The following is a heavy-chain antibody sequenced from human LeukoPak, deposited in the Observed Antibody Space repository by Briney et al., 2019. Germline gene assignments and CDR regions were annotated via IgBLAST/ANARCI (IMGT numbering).Heavy chain of an antibody. Sequence: GRSLRLSCTASGFTFGDYAMSWVRQAPGKGLEWVGFIRSKAYGGTTEYAASVKGRFTISRDDSKSIADLQMNSLKTEDTAVYYCCFRGSSGYYYGQFDYWGQGTLVTVSS. CDR2: IRSKAYGGTT. D-gene: IGHD3-22*01. CDR1: GFTFGDYA. V-gene: IGHV3-49*04. J-gene: IGHJ4*02. CDR3: CFRGSSGYYYGQFDY.